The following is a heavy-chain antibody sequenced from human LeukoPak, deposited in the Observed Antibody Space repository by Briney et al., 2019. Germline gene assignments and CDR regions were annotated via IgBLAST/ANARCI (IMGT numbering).Heavy chain of an antibody. CDR3: ARDGFLGPVTAYLYY. CDR1: SGSFSGYY. J-gene: IGHJ4*02. V-gene: IGHV4-34*01. D-gene: IGHD2-21*02. Sequence: SETLSLTCAVYSGSFSGYYWSWIRQPPGKGLEWIGEINHSGSTNYNPSLKSRVTISVDTSKNQFSLKLSSVTAADTAVYYCARDGFLGPVTAYLYYWGQGTPVTVSS. CDR2: INHSGST.